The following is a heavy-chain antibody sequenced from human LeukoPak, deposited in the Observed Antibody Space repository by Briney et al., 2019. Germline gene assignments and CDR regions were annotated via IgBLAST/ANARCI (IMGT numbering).Heavy chain of an antibody. Sequence: SVKVSCKASGGTFSSYAISWVRQAPGQGLEWMGGIIPIFGTANYAQKFQGRVTITADESTSTAYMGLSSLRSEDTAVYYCARMGSSSWTPGAFDIWGQGTMVTVSS. CDR1: GGTFSSYA. D-gene: IGHD6-13*01. V-gene: IGHV1-69*13. CDR3: ARMGSSSWTPGAFDI. J-gene: IGHJ3*02. CDR2: IIPIFGTA.